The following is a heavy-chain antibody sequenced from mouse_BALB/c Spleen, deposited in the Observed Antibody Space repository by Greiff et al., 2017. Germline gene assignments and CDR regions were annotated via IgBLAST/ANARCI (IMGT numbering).Heavy chain of an antibody. J-gene: IGHJ4*01. Sequence: VMLVESGPGLVAPSQSLSITCTVSGFSLTSYGVHWVRQPPGKGLEWLGVIWAGGSTNYNSALMSRLSISKDNSKSQVFLKMNSLQTDDTAMYYCARGSARATYAMDYWGQGTSVTVSS. CDR1: GFSLTSYG. V-gene: IGHV2-9*02. D-gene: IGHD3-1*01. CDR3: ARGSARATYAMDY. CDR2: IWAGGST.